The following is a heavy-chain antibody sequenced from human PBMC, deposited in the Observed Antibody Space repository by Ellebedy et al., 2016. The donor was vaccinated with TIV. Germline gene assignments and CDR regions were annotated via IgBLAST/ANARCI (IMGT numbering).Heavy chain of an antibody. V-gene: IGHV3-23*01. D-gene: IGHD2-15*01. Sequence: GGSLRLSXTDAGATFSTYAMNWVRQAPGKGLEWVSGISESGGSTYYADSVKGRFTISRDNSKDTLYLEMNSLRVDDTAVYYCAKGKVADSWGQGTLVTVSS. CDR2: ISESGGST. CDR1: GATFSTYA. CDR3: AKGKVADS. J-gene: IGHJ4*02.